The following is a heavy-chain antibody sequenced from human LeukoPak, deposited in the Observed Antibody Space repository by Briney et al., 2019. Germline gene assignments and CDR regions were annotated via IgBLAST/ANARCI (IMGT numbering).Heavy chain of an antibody. V-gene: IGHV1-46*01. CDR3: ARYPVDTAMVTGYYYYGMDV. J-gene: IGHJ6*02. Sequence: ASVKVSCKASGFTFTTYFMHWVRQAPGQGLEWMGKINPSGDTTTYAQKFQGRITMTRDTSTSTVYMELSSLRSEDTAVYYCARYPVDTAMVTGYYYYGMDVWGQGTTVTVSS. CDR2: INPSGDTT. CDR1: GFTFTTYF. D-gene: IGHD5-18*01.